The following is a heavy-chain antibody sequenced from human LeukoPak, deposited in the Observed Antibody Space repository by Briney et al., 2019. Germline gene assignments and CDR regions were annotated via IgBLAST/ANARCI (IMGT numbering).Heavy chain of an antibody. D-gene: IGHD6-13*01. CDR2: ISGSGGST. J-gene: IGHJ4*02. Sequence: GGSLRLSCAASGFTFSSYTMRWVRQAPGKVLEWVSSISGSGGSTYYSDSVKGRFTSSRDNSKNTLYLQMNSLRVEDTAVYYCATSSTWQTMNFDYWGQGTLVTVSS. CDR1: GFTFSSYT. V-gene: IGHV3-23*01. CDR3: ATSSTWQTMNFDY.